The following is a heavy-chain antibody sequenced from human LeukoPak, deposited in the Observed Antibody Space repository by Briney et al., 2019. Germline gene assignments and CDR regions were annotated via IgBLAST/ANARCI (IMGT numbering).Heavy chain of an antibody. CDR1: GFTFSSYS. Sequence: GGSLRLSCAASGFTFSSYSMNWVRQAPGKGLEWVSSISSSSSYIYYADSVKGRFTIPRDNAKNSLYLQMNSLRAEDTAVYYCAREELAAAGTVDYWGQGTLVTVSS. V-gene: IGHV3-21*01. J-gene: IGHJ4*02. D-gene: IGHD6-13*01. CDR3: AREELAAAGTVDY. CDR2: ISSSSSYI.